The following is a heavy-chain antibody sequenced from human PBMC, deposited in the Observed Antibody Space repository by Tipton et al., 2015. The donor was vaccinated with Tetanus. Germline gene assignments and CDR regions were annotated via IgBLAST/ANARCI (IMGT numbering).Heavy chain of an antibody. CDR2: VYYNGNT. J-gene: IGHJ4*02. D-gene: IGHD1-14*01. V-gene: IGHV4-59*01. CDR1: GGSISGSY. CDR3: ARGTGDY. Sequence: TLSLTCTVSGGSISGSYWNWIRQPPGKGLEWIGYVYYNGNTHYNPALKSRVTISVDTSKNQFSLKLSSVTAADTAVYYCARGTGDYWGQGTLATVSS.